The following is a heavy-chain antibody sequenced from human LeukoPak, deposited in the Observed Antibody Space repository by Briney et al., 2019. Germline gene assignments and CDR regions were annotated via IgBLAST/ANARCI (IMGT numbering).Heavy chain of an antibody. D-gene: IGHD6-19*01. Sequence: GGSLRLSCAASGFSFSSYAMHWVRQAPGKGLERVAVISYDGSNEYYPDSVKGRFTISRDNSKNTLYLQMNSLRAEDTAVYYCARDSSGSYNWFDPWGQGTLVTVSS. CDR1: GFSFSSYA. CDR2: ISYDGSNE. V-gene: IGHV3-30*04. CDR3: ARDSSGSYNWFDP. J-gene: IGHJ5*02.